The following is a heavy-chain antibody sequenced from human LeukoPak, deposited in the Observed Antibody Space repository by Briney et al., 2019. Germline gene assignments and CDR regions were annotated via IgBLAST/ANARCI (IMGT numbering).Heavy chain of an antibody. Sequence: GSLRLSCAASGFSFTTYAMSWVRQAPGKGLEWIGEINHSGSTDYNPSLKSRVTISVDTSKNQFSLKLSSVTAADTAVYYCARSYVGDYWGQGTLVTVSS. CDR2: INHSGST. CDR3: ARSYVGDY. D-gene: IGHD4-23*01. CDR1: GFSFTTYA. V-gene: IGHV4-34*01. J-gene: IGHJ4*02.